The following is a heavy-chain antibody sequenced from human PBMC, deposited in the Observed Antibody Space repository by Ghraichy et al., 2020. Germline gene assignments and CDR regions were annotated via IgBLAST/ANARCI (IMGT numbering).Heavy chain of an antibody. CDR2: LRFDGNYK. V-gene: IGHV3-30*02. D-gene: IGHD1-26*01. CDR3: AKDKQYSGSYYYFDN. CDR1: GFSFTSYG. Sequence: GESLRLSCVASGFSFTSYGMHWVRQTPGKGLEWVAFLRFDGNYKLYADSVKGRFTISRDSSENTLYLQMRSLRPDDTAIYYCAKDKQYSGSYYYFDNWGQGMLVTVSS. J-gene: IGHJ4*02.